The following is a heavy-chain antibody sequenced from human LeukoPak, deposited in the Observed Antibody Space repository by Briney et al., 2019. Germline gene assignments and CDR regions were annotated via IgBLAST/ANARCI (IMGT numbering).Heavy chain of an antibody. J-gene: IGHJ4*02. CDR3: AREANVVVVAANDY. V-gene: IGHV3-21*01. CDR1: GFTFSSYS. CDR2: ISSSSSYI. D-gene: IGHD2-15*01. Sequence: PGGSLRLSCAASGFTFSSYSMNWVRQAPGKGLEWVSSISSSSSYIYYADSVKGRFTISRDNAKNSLYQQMNSLRAEDTAVYYCAREANVVVVAANDYWGQGTLVTVSS.